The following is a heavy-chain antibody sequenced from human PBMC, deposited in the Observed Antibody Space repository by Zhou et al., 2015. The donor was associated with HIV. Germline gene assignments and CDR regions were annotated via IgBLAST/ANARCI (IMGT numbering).Heavy chain of an antibody. CDR1: GYNLRDYY. J-gene: IGHJ2*01. Sequence: EVQLVQSGAEVKKPGATVKISCKVSGYNLRDYYMHWVQQAPGKGLEWMGRVDAEDGQTMYAEKFQGRVTISADTDTAYMELSSLRSDDTAVYYCARDRGGARPDWRYFDLWGRGSLVTVSS. D-gene: IGHD3-16*01. CDR3: ARDRGGARPDWRYFDL. V-gene: IGHV1-69-2*01. CDR2: VDAEDGQT.